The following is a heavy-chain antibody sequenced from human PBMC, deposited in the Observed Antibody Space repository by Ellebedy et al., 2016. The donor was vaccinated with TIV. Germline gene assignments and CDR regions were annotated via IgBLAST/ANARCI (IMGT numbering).Heavy chain of an antibody. Sequence: PGGSLRLSCAASGFTFSNYSMNWVRQAPGKGLKWVSSISSSSIDMYYSGSVKGRFTISRDNAKNSLYLQMNSLRAEDTAMYYCAKDRGARAVSGKDFWGQGTLVTVSS. CDR3: AKDRGARAVSGKDF. V-gene: IGHV3-21*01. CDR1: GFTFSNYS. J-gene: IGHJ4*02. CDR2: ISSSSIDM. D-gene: IGHD3-10*01.